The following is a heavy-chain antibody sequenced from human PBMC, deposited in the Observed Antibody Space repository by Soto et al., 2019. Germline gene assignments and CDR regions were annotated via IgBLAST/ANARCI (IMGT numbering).Heavy chain of an antibody. Sequence: KTSETLSLTCAVYGGSFSGYYWSWIRQPPGKGLEWIGEINHSGSTNYNPSLKSRVTISVDTSKNQFSLKLSSVTAADTAVYYCARTTYYYGSGSPNWFDPWGQGTLVTVSS. V-gene: IGHV4-34*01. CDR2: INHSGST. D-gene: IGHD3-10*01. CDR3: ARTTYYYGSGSPNWFDP. J-gene: IGHJ5*02. CDR1: GGSFSGYY.